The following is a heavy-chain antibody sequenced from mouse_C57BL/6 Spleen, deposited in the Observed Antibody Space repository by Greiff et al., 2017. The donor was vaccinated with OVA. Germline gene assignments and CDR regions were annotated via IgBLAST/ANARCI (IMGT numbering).Heavy chain of an antibody. V-gene: IGHV14-1*01. J-gene: IGHJ3*01. CDR1: GFNIKDYY. D-gene: IGHD2-4*01. CDR3: TNYDYDERVAY. CDR2: IDPEDGDT. Sequence: VQLQQSGAELVRPGASVKLSCTASGFNIKDYYMHWVKQRPEQGLEWIGRIDPEDGDTEYAPKFQGKATMTADTSSNTAYLQLSSLTSEDTAVYYCTNYDYDERVAYWGQGTLVTVSA.